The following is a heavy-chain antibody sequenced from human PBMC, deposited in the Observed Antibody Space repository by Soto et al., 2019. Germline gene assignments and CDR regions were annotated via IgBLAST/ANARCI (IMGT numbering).Heavy chain of an antibody. J-gene: IGHJ5*02. D-gene: IGHD1-7*01. CDR1: GDSVSSNSAA. Sequence: PSQTLSLTCAISGDSVSSNSAAWNWIRQSPSRGLEWLGRTYYRSKWYNDYAVSVKSRITINPDTSKNQFSLQLNSVTPEDTAVYYCARVYRQGYNWHYGEFDPWGQGTLVTSPQ. V-gene: IGHV6-1*01. CDR2: TYYRSKWYN. CDR3: ARVYRQGYNWHYGEFDP.